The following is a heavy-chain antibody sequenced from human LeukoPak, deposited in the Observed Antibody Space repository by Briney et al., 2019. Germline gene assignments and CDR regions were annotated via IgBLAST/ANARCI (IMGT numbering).Heavy chain of an antibody. CDR2: ISGSGGST. Sequence: PGGSLRLSCAASGFTFSTCAMSWVRQAPGKGLEWVSSISGSGGSTYYADSVKGRFTISRDNSKNTGYMEMNSLRAEDTALYYCAKGGQNFDFWRFDYWGQGTLVPVSS. CDR3: AKGGQNFDFWRFDY. CDR1: GFTFSTCA. V-gene: IGHV3-23*01. J-gene: IGHJ4*02. D-gene: IGHD3-3*01.